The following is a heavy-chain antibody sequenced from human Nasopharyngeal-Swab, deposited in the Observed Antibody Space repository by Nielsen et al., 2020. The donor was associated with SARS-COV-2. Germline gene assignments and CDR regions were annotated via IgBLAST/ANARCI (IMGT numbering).Heavy chain of an antibody. CDR2: ISYDGSNK. CDR3: ARGTDDDYVWGSTFDY. CDR1: GFTFSSYA. Sequence: SLKISCAASGFTFSSYAMHWVRQAPGKGLEWVAVISYDGSNKYYADSVKGRFTISRDNSKNTLYLQMNSLRAEDTAVYYCARGTDDDYVWGSTFDYWGQGTLVTVSS. D-gene: IGHD3-16*01. V-gene: IGHV3-30-3*01. J-gene: IGHJ4*02.